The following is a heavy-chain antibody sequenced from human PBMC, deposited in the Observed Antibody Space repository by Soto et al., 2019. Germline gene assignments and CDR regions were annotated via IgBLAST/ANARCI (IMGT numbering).Heavy chain of an antibody. D-gene: IGHD3-3*01. CDR2: ISYDGSNK. CDR3: AKGHGNYDFWSGIDY. J-gene: IGHJ4*02. CDR1: GFTFSSYG. Sequence: PGXSLRLSCAASGFTFSSYGLHWFRQAPGKGLEWVAVISYDGSNKYYADSVKGRFTISRDNSKNTLYLQMNSLRAEDTAVYYCAKGHGNYDFWSGIDYWGQGTLVTVSS. V-gene: IGHV3-30*18.